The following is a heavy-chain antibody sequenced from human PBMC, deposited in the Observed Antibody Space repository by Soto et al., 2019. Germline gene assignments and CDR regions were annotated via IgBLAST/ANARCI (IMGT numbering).Heavy chain of an antibody. CDR2: ISAYNGNT. J-gene: IGHJ4*02. CDR3: ARDAPPADY. CDR1: GYTFTSYA. V-gene: IGHV1-18*01. Sequence: QVQLVQSGAEVKKPGASVKVSCKASGYTFTSYALSWVRQAPGEELEWMGWISAYNGNTNYAQKFQGKVTMTTDTSTSAAYMELRSLRSDDTAVSYCARDAPPADYWGQGTLVTVSS.